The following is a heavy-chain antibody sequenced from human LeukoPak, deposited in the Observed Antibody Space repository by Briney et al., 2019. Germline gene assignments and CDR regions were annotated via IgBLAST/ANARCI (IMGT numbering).Heavy chain of an antibody. CDR3: TKDKSARNSYGDAFDI. CDR1: GFMFDDYA. V-gene: IGHV3-9*01. J-gene: IGHJ3*02. Sequence: GRSLRLSCVASGFMFDDYAIHWVRQAPGKGLEWVSGVGWHGGSIGYADSVKGRFTVSRDNAKRSLYLQMNSLRAEDTALYYCTKDKSARNSYGDAFDIWGQGTVVTVSS. CDR2: VGWHGGSI. D-gene: IGHD4-17*01.